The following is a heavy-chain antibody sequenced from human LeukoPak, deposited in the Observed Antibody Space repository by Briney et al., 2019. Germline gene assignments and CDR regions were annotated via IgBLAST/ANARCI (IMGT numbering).Heavy chain of an antibody. V-gene: IGHV3-23*01. D-gene: IGHD6-6*01. Sequence: GGSLRLSCAAPGFTFSSYAMSWVPQAPGKGLEWVSATSGPDGSRDYADSVKGRFTISRDNSKNTLYLQMNSLRAEDTAIYYCAKKVGLVSAPLYYFDLWGQGTLVTVSS. CDR3: AKKVGLVSAPLYYFDL. J-gene: IGHJ4*02. CDR2: TSGPDGSR. CDR1: GFTFSSYA.